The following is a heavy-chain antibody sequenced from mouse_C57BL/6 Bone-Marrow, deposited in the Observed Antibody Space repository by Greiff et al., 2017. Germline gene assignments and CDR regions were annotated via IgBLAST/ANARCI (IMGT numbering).Heavy chain of an antibody. J-gene: IGHJ3*01. CDR2: IYPGDGDT. CDR1: GFAFSSSW. CDR3: ARSGFDAWCAY. Sequence: QVQLKESGPELVKPGASVKISCKASGFAFSSSWMNWVKQRPGKGLEWIGRIYPGDGDTKYNGQFKGKATLTADKTSSTAYMKLISLSSADSAVYFCARSGFDAWCAYWGQGTLVTVSA. D-gene: IGHD2-2*01. V-gene: IGHV1-82*01.